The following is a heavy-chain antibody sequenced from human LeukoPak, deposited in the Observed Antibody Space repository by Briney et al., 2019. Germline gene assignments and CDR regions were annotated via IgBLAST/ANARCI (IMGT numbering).Heavy chain of an antibody. CDR2: INPSGGST. CDR3: ARVLTIFGVVISFDY. D-gene: IGHD3-3*01. J-gene: IGHJ4*02. CDR1: GYTFTSYY. V-gene: IGHV1-46*01. Sequence: ASVKVSCKASGYTFTSYYMHWVRQAPGQGLEWMGIINPSGGSTNYAQKLQGRVTMTTDTSTSTASMELRSLRSDDTAVYYCARVLTIFGVVISFDYWGQGTLVTVSS.